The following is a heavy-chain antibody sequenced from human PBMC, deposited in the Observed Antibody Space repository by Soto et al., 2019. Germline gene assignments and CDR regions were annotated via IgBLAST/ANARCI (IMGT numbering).Heavy chain of an antibody. D-gene: IGHD3-3*01. J-gene: IGHJ3*02. CDR1: GGSISTYY. CDR2: IYRTGST. CDR3: ARQIGDDPFDI. V-gene: IGHV4-4*09. Sequence: SETLSLTCTVSGGSISTYYLNWIRQSPGKGLEWIGYIYRTGSTHYNPSLNSRAAISLGTSRNQFSLQLNSVTAADTAVYFCARQIGDDPFDIWGQGTMVT.